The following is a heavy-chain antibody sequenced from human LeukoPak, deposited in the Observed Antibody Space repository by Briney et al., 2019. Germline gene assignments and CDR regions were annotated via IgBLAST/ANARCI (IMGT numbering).Heavy chain of an antibody. CDR3: ARGHDYGSSISPLDF. Sequence: GGTLRHSRDPSGVIDSSNFEIWVRQATGKGLEWVAVIYSGGSTYYADSVKGRFTISRDNSKNTLYLQMNSLRAEDMAVYYWARGHDYGSSISPLDFGGQGALV. CDR2: IYSGGST. J-gene: IGHJ4*02. CDR1: GVIDSSNF. D-gene: IGHD2-2*01. V-gene: IGHV3-53*01.